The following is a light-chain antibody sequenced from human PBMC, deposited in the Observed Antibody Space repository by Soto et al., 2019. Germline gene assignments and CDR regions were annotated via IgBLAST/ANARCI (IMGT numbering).Light chain of an antibody. V-gene: IGLV2-14*03. CDR3: SSYRASSTTHYV. CDR2: DVT. J-gene: IGLJ1*01. Sequence: QSVLTQPASLSGSPGQSITISCTGTSSDIGGYNYVSRYQQHPGKAPKLIIHDVTNRPSGVSDRFFGSKSGNTASLTISGLQAEDEADYYCSSYRASSTTHYVFGTGTKLTVL. CDR1: SSDIGGYNY.